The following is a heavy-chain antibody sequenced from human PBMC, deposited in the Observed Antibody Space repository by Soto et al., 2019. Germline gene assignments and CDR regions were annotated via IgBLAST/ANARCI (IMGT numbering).Heavy chain of an antibody. Sequence: SVKVSCKASGGTFSSYAISWVRQAPGQGLEWMGGIIPIFGTANYAQTFQGRVTITADESTSTAYMELSSLRSEDTAVYYCARLRVYHNSGYSYPGCDDWGQGALVTVSS. D-gene: IGHD3-22*01. CDR3: ARLRVYHNSGYSYPGCDD. J-gene: IGHJ4*02. CDR1: GGTFSSYA. CDR2: IIPIFGTA. V-gene: IGHV1-69*13.